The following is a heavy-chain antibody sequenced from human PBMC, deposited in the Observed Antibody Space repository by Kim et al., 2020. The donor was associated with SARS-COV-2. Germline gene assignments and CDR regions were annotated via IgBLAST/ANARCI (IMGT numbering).Heavy chain of an antibody. J-gene: IGHJ4*02. D-gene: IGHD6-19*01. CDR2: IYYSGST. CDR1: GGSISSYY. V-gene: IGHV4-59*08. Sequence: SETLSLTCTVSGGSISSYYWSWIRQPPGKGLEWIGYIYYSGSTNYNPSLKSRFTISVDTSKNQFSLKLSSVTAADTAVYYCAGIAVAGTHNFDYWGQGTLVTVSS. CDR3: AGIAVAGTHNFDY.